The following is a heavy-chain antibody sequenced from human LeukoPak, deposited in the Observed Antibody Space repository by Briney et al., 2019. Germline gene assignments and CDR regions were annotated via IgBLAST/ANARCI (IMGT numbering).Heavy chain of an antibody. CDR1: GFTFDDYG. D-gene: IGHD7-27*01. Sequence: GGSLRLSCAASGFTFDDYGMSWVRQAPGKGLEWVANIKTDGSQIYYVDSVKGRFTISRDNAKNSLYLQMNSLRAEDTAVYYCARDLNWETYWGQGTLVSVSS. CDR2: IKTDGSQI. J-gene: IGHJ4*02. CDR3: ARDLNWETY. V-gene: IGHV3-7*01.